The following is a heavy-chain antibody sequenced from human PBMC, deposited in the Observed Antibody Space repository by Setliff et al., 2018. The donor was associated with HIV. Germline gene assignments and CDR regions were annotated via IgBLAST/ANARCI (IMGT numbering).Heavy chain of an antibody. CDR3: ATGYFYDSSGYKH. D-gene: IGHD3-22*01. J-gene: IGHJ4*02. V-gene: IGHV3-21*01. CDR1: GFTFTTYS. CDR2: ISSSSTYI. Sequence: GGSLRLSCADSGFTFTTYSMNWVRQAPGKGLELVSSISSSSTYIDYADSVKGRFTISRDNAKNSLYLQMNSLRAEDTAVYYCATGYFYDSSGYKHWGQGTLVTVSS.